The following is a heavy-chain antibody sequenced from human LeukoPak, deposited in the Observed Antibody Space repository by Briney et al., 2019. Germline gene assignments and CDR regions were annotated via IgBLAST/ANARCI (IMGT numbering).Heavy chain of an antibody. Sequence: LKPSETLSLTCAVYGGSFSGYYWSWIRQPPGKGLEWIGEINHSGSTNYNPSLKSRVTISVDTSKNQFSLKLSSVTAADTAVYYCARSSITYYDILTGYYRWFDPWGQGTLVTVSS. J-gene: IGHJ5*02. CDR2: INHSGST. D-gene: IGHD3-9*01. V-gene: IGHV4-34*01. CDR1: GGSFSGYY. CDR3: ARSSITYYDILTGYYRWFDP.